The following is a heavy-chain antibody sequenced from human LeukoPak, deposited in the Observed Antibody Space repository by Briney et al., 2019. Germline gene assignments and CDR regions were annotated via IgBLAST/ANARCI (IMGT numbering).Heavy chain of an antibody. Sequence: PSETLSLTCTVSGGSISSSSYYWGWIRQPPGKGLEWIGSIYYSGSTYYNPSLKSRVTISVDTSKNQFSLKLSSVTAADPAVYYCARDGRSEYPNWFDPWGQGTLVTVSS. CDR3: ARDGRSEYPNWFDP. CDR1: GGSISSSSYY. V-gene: IGHV4-39*07. CDR2: IYYSGST. J-gene: IGHJ5*02. D-gene: IGHD1-26*01.